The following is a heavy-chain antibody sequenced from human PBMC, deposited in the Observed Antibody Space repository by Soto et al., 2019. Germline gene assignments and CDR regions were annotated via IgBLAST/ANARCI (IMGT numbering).Heavy chain of an antibody. CDR1: GGSFSGYY. J-gene: IGHJ6*02. CDR2: INHSGST. CDR3: ATAGSLYDLWSGYLDDYYGIDV. D-gene: IGHD3-3*01. V-gene: IGHV4-34*01. Sequence: SETLSLTCAVYGGSFSGYYWSWIRQPPGKGLEWIGEINHSGSTNYNPSLKSRVTISVDTSKNQFSLKLSSVTAADTAVYYCATAGSLYDLWSGYLDDYYGIDVWGQGTTVTVSS.